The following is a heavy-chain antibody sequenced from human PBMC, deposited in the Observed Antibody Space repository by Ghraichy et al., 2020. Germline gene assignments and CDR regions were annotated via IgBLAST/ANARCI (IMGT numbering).Heavy chain of an antibody. CDR2: ISSNGGST. CDR1: GFSFSNYA. J-gene: IGHJ4*02. V-gene: IGHV3-64D*06. D-gene: IGHD6-19*01. CDR3: VKDRGGVITVAARRGFDY. Sequence: GGSLRLSCSASGFSFSNYAMHWVRQAPGKGLEYVSAISSNGGSTYYADSVEGRFTIFRDNSKNTLYLQMSSLRTEDMAVYYCVKDRGGVITVAARRGFDYWGQGTLVTVSS.